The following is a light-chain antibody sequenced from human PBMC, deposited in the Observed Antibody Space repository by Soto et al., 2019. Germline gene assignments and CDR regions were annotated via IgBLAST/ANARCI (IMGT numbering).Light chain of an antibody. V-gene: IGKV1-5*03. J-gene: IGKJ1*01. CDR2: KAS. Sequence: QITQSTSTLGASVGDRVTVASRASKNISSWLAWYQQKPANATKLLIYKASSLGSGVPSRSSRSGSGTEFNMTPISLQPDHFAXYSGQQYDTLWTSGQGTKVDIK. CDR3: QQYDTLWT. CDR1: KNISSW.